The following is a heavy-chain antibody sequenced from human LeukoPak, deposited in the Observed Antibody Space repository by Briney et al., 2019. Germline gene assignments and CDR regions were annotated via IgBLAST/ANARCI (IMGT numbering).Heavy chain of an antibody. CDR1: GFTFSSYG. Sequence: GSLRLSCAASGFTFSSYGMHWVRQSPGKGLEWIGEVNHSGRTNYNPSLKSRVSISVDRSKKQFSLKLSSVTAADTAVYYCARDSNSLHYYFDYWGQGTLVTVSS. J-gene: IGHJ4*02. D-gene: IGHD1/OR15-1a*01. V-gene: IGHV4-34*01. CDR2: VNHSGRT. CDR3: ARDSNSLHYYFDY.